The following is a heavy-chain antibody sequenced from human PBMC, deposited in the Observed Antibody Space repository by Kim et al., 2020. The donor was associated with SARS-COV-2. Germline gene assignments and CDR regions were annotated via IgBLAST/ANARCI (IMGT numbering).Heavy chain of an antibody. CDR2: IKPDGGEK. J-gene: IGHJ4*02. CDR1: GITFSRYW. Sequence: GGSLRLSCVASGITFSRYWMSWVRQAPGKGLEWVANIKPDGGEKYYVDSVKGRFTISRDNAKNSLFLQMNSLRGEDTAVYYCASVTPYGSSLFDYWGQGTLVTVSS. V-gene: IGHV3-7*01. D-gene: IGHD3-10*01. CDR3: ASVTPYGSSLFDY.